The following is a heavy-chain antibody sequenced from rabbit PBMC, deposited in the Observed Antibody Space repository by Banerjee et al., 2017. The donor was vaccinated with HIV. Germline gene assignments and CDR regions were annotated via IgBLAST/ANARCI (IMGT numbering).Heavy chain of an antibody. Sequence: QEQLEESGGDLVKPEGSLTLTCTASGFDISAYHMCWVRQAPGKGLEWIACIGSSGRIYYASWAKGRFTISKTSSTTVDLKMTSLTAADTATYFCARSATADGYAINLWGPGTLVTVS. J-gene: IGHJ4*01. CDR2: IGSSGRI. D-gene: IGHD6-1*01. CDR1: GFDISAYH. CDR3: ARSATADGYAINL. V-gene: IGHV1S45*01.